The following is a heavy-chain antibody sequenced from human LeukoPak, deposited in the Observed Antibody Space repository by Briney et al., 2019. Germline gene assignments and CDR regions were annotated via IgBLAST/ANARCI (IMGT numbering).Heavy chain of an antibody. CDR2: IIPMFGTA. CDR3: ARDSSTGPPAY. J-gene: IGHJ4*02. D-gene: IGHD1-14*01. V-gene: IGHV1-69*05. CDR1: GGTFSNYA. Sequence: PLASVKVSCKASGGTFSNYAISWVRQAPGQGLEWMGGIIPMFGTANYAQKFQGRVTMTTDTSTSTVYMELRSLRSADTAVFYCARDSSTGPPAYWGQGTLVTVSS.